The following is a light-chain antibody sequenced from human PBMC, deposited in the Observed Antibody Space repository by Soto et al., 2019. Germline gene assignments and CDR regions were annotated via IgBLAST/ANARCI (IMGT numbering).Light chain of an antibody. CDR3: QQYNSYSPIT. CDR1: QSIGTW. Sequence: DIQMTQSPSTLSASVVDRLTITCRASQSIGTWLAWYQQKPGKAPKLLIYKASSLESGVPSRFSGSGSGTEFTVTISSLQPDDFATYYCQQYNSYSPITFGQGKRLEIK. CDR2: KAS. J-gene: IGKJ5*01. V-gene: IGKV1-5*03.